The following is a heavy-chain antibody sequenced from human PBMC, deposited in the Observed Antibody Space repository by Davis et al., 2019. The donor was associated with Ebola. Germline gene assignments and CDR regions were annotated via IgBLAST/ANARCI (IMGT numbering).Heavy chain of an antibody. Sequence: ASVKVSCKASGYTFTTYDIYWVRQATGQGLEWMGWMNPNSGNTVFAQKFQGRVTMTRNTSISTAYMELSSLRSEDTAVYYCARGRGRFGELIRNWFDPWGQGTLVTVSS. J-gene: IGHJ5*02. D-gene: IGHD3-10*01. V-gene: IGHV1-8*01. CDR2: MNPNSGNT. CDR1: GYTFTTYD. CDR3: ARGRGRFGELIRNWFDP.